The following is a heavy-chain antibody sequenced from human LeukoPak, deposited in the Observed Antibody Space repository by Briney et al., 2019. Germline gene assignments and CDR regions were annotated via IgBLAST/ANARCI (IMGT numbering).Heavy chain of an antibody. D-gene: IGHD2-2*01. CDR2: ISGSGGST. CDR1: GFTFSSYA. J-gene: IGHJ4*02. V-gene: IGHV3-23*01. Sequence: GGSLRLSCAASGFTFSSYAMSWVRQAPGKGLEWVSAISGSGGSTYYADSVKGRFTISRDNSKNTLYLQMNSLRAEDKAVYYCAKESFLGYCSSTSCYTDYWGQGTLVTVSS. CDR3: AKESFLGYCSSTSCYTDY.